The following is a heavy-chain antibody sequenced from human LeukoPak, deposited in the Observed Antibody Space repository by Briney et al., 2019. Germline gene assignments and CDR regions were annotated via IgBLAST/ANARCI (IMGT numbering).Heavy chain of an antibody. Sequence: LRLSCAASGFTFNDYYMSWIRQHPGKGLEWIGYIYYSGSTYYNPSLKSRVTISVDPSKNQFSLKLSSVTAADTAVYYCARASDSSGYPNWFDPWGQGTLVAVSS. CDR2: IYYSGST. CDR1: GFTFNDYY. CDR3: ARASDSSGYPNWFDP. V-gene: IGHV4-31*02. J-gene: IGHJ5*02. D-gene: IGHD3-22*01.